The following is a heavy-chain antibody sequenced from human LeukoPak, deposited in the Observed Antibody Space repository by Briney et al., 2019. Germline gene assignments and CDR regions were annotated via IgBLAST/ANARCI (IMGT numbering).Heavy chain of an antibody. CDR2: IDPPSGTP. V-gene: IGHV1-2*02. CDR3: ARSGFSTGFYLDF. CDR1: GYTFTVQF. D-gene: IGHD2-8*02. Sequence: ASVKVSCKASGYTFTVQFIHWLRQAPGQGLEWMGWIDPPSGTPHYAQKFQDTVTMTRDTSIGTAYLEVHRLKSDDTAVYYCARSGFSTGFYLDFWGQGTLISVSS. J-gene: IGHJ4*02.